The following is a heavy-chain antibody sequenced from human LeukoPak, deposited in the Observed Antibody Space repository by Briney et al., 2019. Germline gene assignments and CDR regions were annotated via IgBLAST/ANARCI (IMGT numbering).Heavy chain of an antibody. V-gene: IGHV3-21*01. Sequence: PGGSLRLSCAASGFTFSSYSMNWVRQAPGKGLEWVSSISSSGSYIYYADSVKGRFTISRDNAKNSLSLQMNSLRAEDTAVYYCARDLVAPEGHFDYWGQGTLVTVST. CDR2: ISSSGSYI. J-gene: IGHJ4*02. CDR3: ARDLVAPEGHFDY. CDR1: GFTFSSYS. D-gene: IGHD2-15*01.